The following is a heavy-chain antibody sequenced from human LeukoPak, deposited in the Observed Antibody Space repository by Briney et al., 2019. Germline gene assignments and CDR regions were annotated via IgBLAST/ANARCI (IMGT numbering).Heavy chain of an antibody. CDR3: ARFHGWYERADAFDI. CDR1: GFTFDDYA. Sequence: PGGSLRLSCAASGFTFDDYAMHWVRQAPGKGLEWVSGISWNSGSIGYADSVKGRFTISRDNAKNSLYLQMNSLRAEDTAVYYCARFHGWYERADAFDIWGQGTMVTVSS. J-gene: IGHJ3*02. V-gene: IGHV3-9*01. CDR2: ISWNSGSI. D-gene: IGHD6-19*01.